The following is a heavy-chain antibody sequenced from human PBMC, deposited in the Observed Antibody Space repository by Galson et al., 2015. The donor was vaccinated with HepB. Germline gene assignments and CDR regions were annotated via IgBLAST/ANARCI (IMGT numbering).Heavy chain of an antibody. V-gene: IGHV3-15*01. CDR1: GFTFSNAW. CDR2: IKSKTDGGTT. D-gene: IGHD7-27*01. Sequence: SLRLSCAASGFTFSNAWMSWVRQAPGKGLEWVGRIKSKTDGGTTDYAAPVKGRCTISRDDSKNTLYLQMNSLKTEDTAVYYCTTGGILTGDIDVEYYFDYWGQGTLVTVSS. CDR3: TTGGILTGDIDVEYYFDY. J-gene: IGHJ4*02.